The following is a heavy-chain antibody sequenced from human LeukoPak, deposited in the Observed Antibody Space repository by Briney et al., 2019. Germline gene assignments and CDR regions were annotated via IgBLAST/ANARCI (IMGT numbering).Heavy chain of an antibody. J-gene: IGHJ4*02. V-gene: IGHV4-59*01. CDR3: ARTSITMIGSYDY. Sequence: SETLSLTCTVSGGSISGYYWIWIRQPPGKGLEWIGYMHYSGSTSYNPSLKSRVTISIDTSKNQFSLNLSSVTAADTAVYYCARTSITMIGSYDYWGQGTLVTVSS. D-gene: IGHD3-22*01. CDR1: GGSISGYY. CDR2: MHYSGST.